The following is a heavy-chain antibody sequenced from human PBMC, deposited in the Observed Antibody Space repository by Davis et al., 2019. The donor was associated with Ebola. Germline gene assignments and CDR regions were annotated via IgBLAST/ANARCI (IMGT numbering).Heavy chain of an antibody. J-gene: IGHJ5*02. D-gene: IGHD3-22*01. Sequence: AASVKVSCKASGGVFSSYAMGWVRQAPGQGLEWMGQIIPILRASNYAENFQGRVTITADESTTTAYMELTGLRFDDTAMYYCARVRTAYYYDSSDFPSWFDPWGQGTLVTVSS. CDR2: IIPILRAS. V-gene: IGHV1-69*11. CDR3: ARVRTAYYYDSSDFPSWFDP. CDR1: GGVFSSYA.